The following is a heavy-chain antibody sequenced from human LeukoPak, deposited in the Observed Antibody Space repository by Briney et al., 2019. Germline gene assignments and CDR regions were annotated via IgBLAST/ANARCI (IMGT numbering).Heavy chain of an antibody. CDR3: ASQYGSGHYHFDY. CDR2: VYHDGGT. Sequence: SETLSLTCAVYGGSFSGYYWSWVRQPPGKGLEWIGQVYHDGGTKYNPSLKSRVTILVDKSKNQFSLKLSSVTAADTAVYFCASQYGSGHYHFDYWGQGTLVFVSP. V-gene: IGHV4-34*01. D-gene: IGHD3-10*01. J-gene: IGHJ4*02. CDR1: GGSFSGYY.